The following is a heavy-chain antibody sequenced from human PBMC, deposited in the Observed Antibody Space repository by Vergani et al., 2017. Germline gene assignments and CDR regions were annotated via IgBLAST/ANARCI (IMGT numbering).Heavy chain of an antibody. CDR3: ARIGPYFHDSRIDY. D-gene: IGHD3-22*01. J-gene: IGHJ4*02. V-gene: IGHV4-30-4*08. Sequence: QVQLQESGPGLVEPSETLSLTCAVSGYSIRNGYYWSWIRQAPGKGLEWIGYIYHSGSTSYNPSLKSRVSMSVETSKNQFSLNLRSVTAADTAIYYCARIGPYFHDSRIDYWGQGRLVTVSS. CDR1: GYSIRNGYY. CDR2: IYHSGST.